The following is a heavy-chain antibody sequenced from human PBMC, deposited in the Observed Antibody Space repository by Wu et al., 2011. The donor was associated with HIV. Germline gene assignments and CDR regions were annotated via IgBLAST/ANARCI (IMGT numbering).Heavy chain of an antibody. CDR1: RDSFTSFA. CDR3: ARDRLGSSAIGAFDI. CDR2: IIPMFASA. J-gene: IGHJ3*02. V-gene: IGHV1-69*08. D-gene: IGHD2-2*01. Sequence: QVQLVQSGAEVKKPGSSVKVSCQPSRDSFTSFAINWVRQAPGQGLQWMGRIIPMFASANHTEKLQGRVTITADKSTSTVYMELRRLKGDDTAVYFCARDRLGSSAIGAFDIWGQGHIGHRLC.